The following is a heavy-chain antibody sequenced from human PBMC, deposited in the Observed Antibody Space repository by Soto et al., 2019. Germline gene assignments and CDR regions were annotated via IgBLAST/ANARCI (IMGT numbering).Heavy chain of an antibody. V-gene: IGHV4-59*01. J-gene: IGHJ4*02. CDR2: IYYSGST. D-gene: IGHD3-3*01. CDR1: GGSISSYY. CDR3: ARVSGFYDFWSGYYKYYFDY. Sequence: SETLSLTCTVSGGSISSYYWSWIRQPPGKGLEWIGYIYYSGSTNYNPSLKSRVTISVDTSKNQFSLKLSSVTAADTAVYYCARVSGFYDFWSGYYKYYFDYWGQGTLVTVSS.